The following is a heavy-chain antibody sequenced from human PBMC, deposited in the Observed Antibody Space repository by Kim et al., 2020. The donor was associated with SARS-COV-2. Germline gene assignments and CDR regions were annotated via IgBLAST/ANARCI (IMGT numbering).Heavy chain of an antibody. CDR3: VKSLVCGFDY. CDR1: GFTFSTYA. CDR2: INVSADST. D-gene: IGHD2-21*01. J-gene: IGHJ4*02. V-gene: IGHV3-23*01. Sequence: GGSLRLSCEASGFTFSTYAMSWVRQAPGKGLEWVSGINVSADSTNYADSVRGRFTISRDNSKNTLYLQMNSLRAEDTAVYYCVKSLVCGFDYWGQGTLVT.